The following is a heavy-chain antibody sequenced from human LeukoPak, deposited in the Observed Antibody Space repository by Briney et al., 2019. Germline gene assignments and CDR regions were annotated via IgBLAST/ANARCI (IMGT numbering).Heavy chain of an antibody. D-gene: IGHD3-16*01. V-gene: IGHV3-74*01. J-gene: IGHJ4*02. CDR3: ARGGSYGDC. Sequence: GGSLRLSCAASGFTFTRYWMHWVRQAPGKGLVWVSRVNPDGSGTTYGDSVKGRFTSSRDNAKNTLYLQMNSLRAEDTAVYYCARGGSYGDCWGQGILVTVSS. CDR2: VNPDGSGT. CDR1: GFTFTRYW.